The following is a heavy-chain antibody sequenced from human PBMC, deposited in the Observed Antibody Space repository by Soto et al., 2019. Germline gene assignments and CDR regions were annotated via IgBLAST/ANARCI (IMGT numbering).Heavy chain of an antibody. J-gene: IGHJ4*02. D-gene: IGHD3-22*01. CDR2: IGTAGDT. CDR1: GFTFSSYD. V-gene: IGHV3-13*01. Sequence: EVQLVESGGGLVQPGGSLRLSCAASGFTFSSYDMHWVRQATGKGLEWVSAIGTAGDTYYPGSVKGRFTISRENAKNSLCLQINSLRAEDTDVYYCARSYKGWLWFDYWGQGTVVTVSS. CDR3: ARSYKGWLWFDY.